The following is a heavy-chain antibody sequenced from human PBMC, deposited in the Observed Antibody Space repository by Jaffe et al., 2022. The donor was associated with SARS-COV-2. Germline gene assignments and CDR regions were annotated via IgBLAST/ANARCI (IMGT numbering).Heavy chain of an antibody. J-gene: IGHJ6*02. V-gene: IGHV3-33*01. CDR1: GFTFSSYG. D-gene: IGHD6-6*01. CDR2: IWYDGSNK. CDR3: ARGYSSSDLNYYYYGMDV. Sequence: QVQLVESGGGVVQPGRSLRLSCAASGFTFSSYGMHWVRQAPGKGLEWVAVIWYDGSNKYYADSVKGRFTISRDNSKNTLYLQMNSLRAEDTAVYYCARGYSSSDLNYYYYGMDVWGQGTTVTVSS.